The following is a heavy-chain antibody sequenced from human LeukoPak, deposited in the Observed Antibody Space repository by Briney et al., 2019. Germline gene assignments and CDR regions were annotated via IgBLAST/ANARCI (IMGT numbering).Heavy chain of an antibody. CDR1: GGSISSGGYS. V-gene: IGHV4-30-2*01. CDR2: IYHSGST. Sequence: PSETLSLTCAVSGGSISSGGYSWSWIRQPPGKGLEWIGYIYHSGSTYYNPSLKSRVTISVDRSKNQFSLKLSSVTAADTAVYYCALLGEDIVVVPAAMQDYWGQGTLVTVSS. CDR3: ALLGEDIVVVPAAMQDY. D-gene: IGHD2-2*01. J-gene: IGHJ4*02.